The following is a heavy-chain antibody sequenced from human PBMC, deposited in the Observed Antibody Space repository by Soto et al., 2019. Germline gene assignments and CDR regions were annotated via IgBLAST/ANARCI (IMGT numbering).Heavy chain of an antibody. D-gene: IGHD1-1*01. CDR3: ARGDMLGTAAYGMDV. V-gene: IGHV3-21*02. CDR2: INSRSVYI. CDR1: GFPFSIYS. J-gene: IGHJ6*02. Sequence: EVQLVESGGGLVKPGESLTLSCAASGFPFSIYSMDWVRQAPGKGLEWVSSINSRSVYIYYADSVRGRFTISRDNAKNSLYLQMRSLGTEYTGVYFRARGDMLGTAAYGMDVLGQGTTVTVSS.